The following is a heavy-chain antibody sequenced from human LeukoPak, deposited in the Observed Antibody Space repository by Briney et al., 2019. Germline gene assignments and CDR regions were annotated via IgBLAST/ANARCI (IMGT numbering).Heavy chain of an antibody. Sequence: GGSLRLSCAASGFALSSYAMSWVRQAPGKGLEWVSATSSSDAGTYHAESVKGRFTISRDNAKNSLYLQMNSLRAEDTAVYYCARDGKSTQVNFGDNWFDPWGQGTLVTVSS. V-gene: IGHV3-23*01. CDR1: GFALSSYA. CDR2: TSSSDAGT. J-gene: IGHJ5*02. CDR3: ARDGKSTQVNFGDNWFDP. D-gene: IGHD3/OR15-3a*01.